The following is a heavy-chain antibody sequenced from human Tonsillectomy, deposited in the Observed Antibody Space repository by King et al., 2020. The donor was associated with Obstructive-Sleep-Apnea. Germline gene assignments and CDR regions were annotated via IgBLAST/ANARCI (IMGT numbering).Heavy chain of an antibody. CDR3: ARDATTVTPYYYYGMDV. D-gene: IGHD4-17*01. CDR2: ISYDGSNK. V-gene: IGHV3-30-3*01. CDR1: GFTFSSYA. Sequence: VQLVQSGGGVVQPGRSLRLSCAASGFTFSSYAMHWVRQAPGKGLEWVAVISYDGSNKYYADSVKGRFTISRDNSKNTLCLQMNSLRAEDTAVYYCARDATTVTPYYYYGMDVWGQGTTVTVSS. J-gene: IGHJ6*02.